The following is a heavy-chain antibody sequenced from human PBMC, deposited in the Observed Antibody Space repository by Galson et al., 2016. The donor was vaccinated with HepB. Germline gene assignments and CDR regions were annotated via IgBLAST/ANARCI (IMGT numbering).Heavy chain of an antibody. CDR2: IGSDGGT. V-gene: IGHV3-13*04. J-gene: IGHJ6*02. CDR1: GFSFSTYD. CDR3: ARIFYDRLTRDYYGMVV. D-gene: IGHD3-9*01. Sequence: SLRLSCAGSGFSFSTYDMHWVRQATGKGLEWVSAIGSDGGTYYSGSVKGRFTISRDNAKNSLYLQMDSLRDGDTAVYYCARIFYDRLTRDYYGMVVWGQGTTVTVSS.